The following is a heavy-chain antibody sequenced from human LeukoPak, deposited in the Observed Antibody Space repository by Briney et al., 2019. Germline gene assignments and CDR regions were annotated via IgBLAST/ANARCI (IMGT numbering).Heavy chain of an antibody. CDR3: AKTRPLDSSSWSHGDY. J-gene: IGHJ4*02. CDR1: GFTFSSSA. D-gene: IGHD6-13*01. CDR2: ISGSGDST. V-gene: IGHV3-23*01. Sequence: GGSLRLSCAASGFTFSSSAMSWVRQVPGKGLEWVSAISGSGDSTYYGDSVKGRFTISRDNSKNTLYLQMNSLRAEDTAVYYCAKTRPLDSSSWSHGDYWGQGTLVTVSS.